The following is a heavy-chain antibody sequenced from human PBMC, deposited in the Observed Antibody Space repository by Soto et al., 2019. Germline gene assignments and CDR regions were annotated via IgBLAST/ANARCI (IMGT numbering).Heavy chain of an antibody. Sequence: SGPTLVNPTQTLTLTGAFSGFSLSTSGVGVGWIRQPPGKALEWLALIYWDDDKRYSPSLKSRLTITKDTSKNQVVLTMTNMDPVDTATYYCAHRPWGAVTTSPSGDLFDPWGQGTLVTVSS. D-gene: IGHD4-17*01. CDR1: GFSLSTSGVG. J-gene: IGHJ5*02. V-gene: IGHV2-5*02. CDR2: IYWDDDK. CDR3: AHRPWGAVTTSPSGDLFDP.